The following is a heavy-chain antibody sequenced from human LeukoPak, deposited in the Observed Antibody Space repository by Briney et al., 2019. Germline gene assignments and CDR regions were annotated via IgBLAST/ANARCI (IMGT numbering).Heavy chain of an antibody. CDR1: GFTFNRFG. J-gene: IGHJ4*02. D-gene: IGHD3-22*01. CDR3: ARDYYYDSSGYWDYCFDY. CDR2: IWYDGSNK. Sequence: GRSLRLSCAASGFTFNRFGMHWVRQAPGKGLEWVAVIWYDGSNKYYADSVKGRFTISRDNPKNTLYLEMNSLRAEDTAVYYCARDYYYDSSGYWDYCFDYWGQGTLVSVSS. V-gene: IGHV3-33*01.